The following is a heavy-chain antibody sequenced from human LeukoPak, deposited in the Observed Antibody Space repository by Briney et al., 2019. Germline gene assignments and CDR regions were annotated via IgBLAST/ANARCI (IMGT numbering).Heavy chain of an antibody. CDR3: ARYGIAAAANWFDP. CDR2: IYYSGST. D-gene: IGHD6-13*01. V-gene: IGHV4-30-4*07. Sequence: SQTLSLTCTVSGGSISSGGYYWSWIRQPPGKGLEWIGYIYYSGSTYYNPSLKSRVTISVATSKNQFSLKLSSVTAADTAVYYCARYGIAAAANWFDPWGQGTLVTVSS. J-gene: IGHJ5*02. CDR1: GGSISSGGYY.